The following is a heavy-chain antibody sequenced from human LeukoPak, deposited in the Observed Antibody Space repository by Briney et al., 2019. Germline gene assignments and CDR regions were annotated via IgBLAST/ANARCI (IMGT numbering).Heavy chain of an antibody. CDR3: AKAAGAYYYYYMDV. Sequence: GGSLRLSCAASGFTFSSYAMSWVRQAQGKGLEWVSAISGSGGSTYYADSVKGRFTISRDNSKNTLYLQMNSLRAEDTAVYYCAKAAGAYYYYYMDVWGKGTTVTVSS. CDR2: ISGSGGST. CDR1: GFTFSSYA. V-gene: IGHV3-23*01. J-gene: IGHJ6*03.